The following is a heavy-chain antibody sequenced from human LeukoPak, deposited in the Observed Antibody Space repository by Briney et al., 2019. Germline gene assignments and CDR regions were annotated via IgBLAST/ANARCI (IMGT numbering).Heavy chain of an antibody. CDR2: ICGSSGST. V-gene: IGHV3-23*01. CDR1: GFPFSNYA. D-gene: IGHD2-15*01. J-gene: IGHJ4*02. Sequence: PGGSLRLSCAASGFPFSNYAINWVRQAPGKGLEWVSAICGSSGSTYYADSVKGRFTISRDNSKNTLYLQMNSLRAEDTAVYYCAKGSGGSCYSSVDCWGQGTLVTVSS. CDR3: AKGSGGSCYSSVDC.